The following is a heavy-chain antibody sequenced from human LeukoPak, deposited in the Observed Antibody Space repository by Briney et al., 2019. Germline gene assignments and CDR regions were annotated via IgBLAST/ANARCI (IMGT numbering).Heavy chain of an antibody. Sequence: SVKVSCKASGGTFSSYAISWVRQAPGQGLEWMGGIIPIFGTANYAQKFQGRVTITADESTSTAYMELSSLRSEDTAVYYCARVPTGPTVTTFYYYGMDVWGQGTTVTVSS. CDR3: ARVPTGPTVTTFYYYGMDV. V-gene: IGHV1-69*01. J-gene: IGHJ6*02. CDR2: IIPIFGTA. CDR1: GGTFSSYA. D-gene: IGHD4-17*01.